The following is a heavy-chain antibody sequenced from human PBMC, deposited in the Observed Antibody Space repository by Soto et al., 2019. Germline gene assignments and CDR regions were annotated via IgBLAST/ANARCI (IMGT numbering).Heavy chain of an antibody. CDR2: IDPSDSYT. Sequence: GESLKISCKGSGYSFTSYWISWVRQMPGKGLEWMGRIDPSDSYTNYSPSFQGHVTISADKSISTAYLQWSSLKASDTAMYYCASSPGGSYLNWFDPWGQGTRVTAPQ. J-gene: IGHJ5*02. D-gene: IGHD1-26*01. CDR3: ASSPGGSYLNWFDP. CDR1: GYSFTSYW. V-gene: IGHV5-10-1*01.